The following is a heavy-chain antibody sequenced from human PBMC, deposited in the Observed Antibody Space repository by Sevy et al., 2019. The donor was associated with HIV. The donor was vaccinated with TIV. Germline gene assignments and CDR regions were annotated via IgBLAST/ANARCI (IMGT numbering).Heavy chain of an antibody. CDR2: ISGSGVTT. D-gene: IGHD6-19*01. CDR1: GFTFSTYA. J-gene: IGHJ4*02. Sequence: GGSLRLSCVGSGFTFSTYAMSWVRQAPGKGLEWVSGISGSGVTTYYADSVKGRFTISRDNSKNTLYLQMNSLTAEDTAVYYCAKAGVRVGGTFDLFYFDYWGQGTLVTVSS. CDR3: AKAGVRVGGTFDLFYFDY. V-gene: IGHV3-23*01.